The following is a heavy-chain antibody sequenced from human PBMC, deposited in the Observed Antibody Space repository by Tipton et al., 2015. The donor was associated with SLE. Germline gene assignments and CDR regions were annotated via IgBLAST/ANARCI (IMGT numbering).Heavy chain of an antibody. V-gene: IGHV4-39*07. CDR3: ARGLSQDN. Sequence: TLSLTCTVSGGSISSSSYYWGWIRQPPGKGLEWIGSIYNSGSTHYNPSLKSRVTISVDTSKNQFSLKLSSVTAADTAVYYCARGLSQDNWGQGTLVTVSS. CDR2: IYNSGST. CDR1: GGSISSSSYY. J-gene: IGHJ4*02.